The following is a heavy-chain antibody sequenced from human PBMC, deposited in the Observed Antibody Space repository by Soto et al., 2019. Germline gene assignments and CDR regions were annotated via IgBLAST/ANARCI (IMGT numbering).Heavy chain of an antibody. V-gene: IGHV1-46*01. CDR1: GYIFTAYS. D-gene: IGHD2-15*01. CDR2: VNPRGGST. CDR3: AREENCSDGICYSEYFQR. Sequence: GASVKVSCKASGYIFTAYSMHWVRQAPGQGLEWMGVVNPRGGSTNYAQKLQGRITMTRDTSASTVYMDLSSLTSEDTVVYYCAREENCSDGICYSEYFQRWGQGTLVTVSS. J-gene: IGHJ1*01.